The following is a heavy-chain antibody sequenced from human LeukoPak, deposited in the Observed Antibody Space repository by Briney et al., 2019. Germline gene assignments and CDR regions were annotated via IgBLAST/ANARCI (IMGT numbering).Heavy chain of an antibody. CDR1: GGSISTSDFY. CDR3: ARQRDGYNYN. J-gene: IGHJ4*02. Sequence: SETLSLTCTVSGGSISTSDFYWGWVRQPPGKGLEWIGYIYYSGSTNYNPSLKSRVTISVDTSKNQFSLKLSSVTAADTAVYYCARQRDGYNYNWGQGTLVTVSS. V-gene: IGHV4-61*05. CDR2: IYYSGST. D-gene: IGHD5-24*01.